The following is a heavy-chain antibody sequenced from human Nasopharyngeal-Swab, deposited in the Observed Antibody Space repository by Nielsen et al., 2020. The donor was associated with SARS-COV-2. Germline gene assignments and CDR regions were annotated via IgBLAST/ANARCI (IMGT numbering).Heavy chain of an antibody. CDR1: GGSINSGAYY. Sequence: LRLSCTVSGGSINSGAYYWSWIRQHPGKGLEWIGYIYYSGSTYYNPSLKSRVSISLDTSKNQFSLKLRSVTAADTAVYYCARLESITIFGVVIPTGAFDIWGQGTMVTVSS. V-gene: IGHV4-31*03. D-gene: IGHD3-3*01. CDR3: ARLESITIFGVVIPTGAFDI. CDR2: IYYSGST. J-gene: IGHJ3*02.